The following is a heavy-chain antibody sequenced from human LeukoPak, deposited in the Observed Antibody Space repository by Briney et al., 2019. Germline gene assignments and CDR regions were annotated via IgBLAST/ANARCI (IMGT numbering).Heavy chain of an antibody. CDR2: ISSSSSYI. J-gene: IGHJ4*02. Sequence: RGSLRLSCAASGFTLSTSTMNWVRQAPGKVLEWVSSISSSSSYIYYADSVKGRFTISRDNAKNSLYLQMNSLRAEDTAVYYCARGRTYYYGSGNTFDYWGQGTLVTVSS. V-gene: IGHV3-21*01. D-gene: IGHD3-10*01. CDR3: ARGRTYYYGSGNTFDY. CDR1: GFTLSTST.